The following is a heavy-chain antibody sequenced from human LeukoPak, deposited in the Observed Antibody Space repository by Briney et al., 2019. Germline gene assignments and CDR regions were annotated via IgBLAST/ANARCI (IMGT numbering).Heavy chain of an antibody. J-gene: IGHJ4*02. CDR1: GYDFTSVG. V-gene: IGHV1-18*01. D-gene: IGHD6-19*01. CDR2: ISPYNGNT. Sequence: SVKVSCKASGYDFTSVGITWVRRAPGQVLEWMGWISPYNGNTRYAQKFQGRVAMTTDTSTTTAYMELRGLRFNDTAVYYCARTGSGSGWYFDYCGQGTLVTVSS. CDR3: ARTGSGSGWYFDY.